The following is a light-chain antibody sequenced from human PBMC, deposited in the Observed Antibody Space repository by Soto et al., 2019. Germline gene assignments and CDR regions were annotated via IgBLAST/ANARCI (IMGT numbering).Light chain of an antibody. CDR2: AAS. CDR1: QGISSY. J-gene: IGKJ4*01. V-gene: IGKV1-8*01. Sequence: AIRMTQSPSSFSASTGDRVTITCRASQGISSYLAWYQQKPGQAPKLLIYAASTLQSGVPSRFSGSGSGTDFTLTFSCLQSEDFATYYCQQYYSYPLTFGGGTKVEIK. CDR3: QQYYSYPLT.